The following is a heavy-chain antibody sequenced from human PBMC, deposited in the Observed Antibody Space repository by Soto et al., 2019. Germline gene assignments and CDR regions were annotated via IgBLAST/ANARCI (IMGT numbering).Heavy chain of an antibody. CDR1: GFTFSSYA. CDR2: ISGSGGST. CDR3: AKGEYYYDSSGYFDY. Sequence: GGSLRLSCAASGFTFSSYAMSWVRQAPGKGLEWVSAISGSGGSTYYADSVKGRFTISRDNSKNTLYLQMNSLRAEDTAVYYCAKGEYYYDSSGYFDYWGQGTLVTVSS. D-gene: IGHD3-22*01. V-gene: IGHV3-23*01. J-gene: IGHJ4*02.